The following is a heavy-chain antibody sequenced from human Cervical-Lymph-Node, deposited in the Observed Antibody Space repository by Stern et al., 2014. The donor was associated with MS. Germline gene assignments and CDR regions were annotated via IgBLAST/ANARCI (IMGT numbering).Heavy chain of an antibody. CDR2: VFLSGST. CDR1: GGSITSSHW. D-gene: IGHD3-10*01. CDR3: ARRASGYYFDS. J-gene: IGHJ4*02. V-gene: IGHV4-4*02. Sequence: VQLVESGPGLVKPSGTLSLTCAVSGGSITSSHWWSWVRQPPGKGLEWIGEVFLSGSTNYNSSLKSRVSVSLDKSKKQFSLSLKSVTAADTAVYYCARRASGYYFDSWGQGTLVTVSS.